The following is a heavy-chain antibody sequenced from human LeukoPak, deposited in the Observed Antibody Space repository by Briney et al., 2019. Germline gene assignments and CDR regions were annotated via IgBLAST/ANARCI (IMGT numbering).Heavy chain of an antibody. CDR3: ARGYYDFWSGYLYYFDS. J-gene: IGHJ4*02. CDR2: TYHSGST. V-gene: IGHV4-39*07. D-gene: IGHD3-3*01. CDR1: GGSISSSSYY. Sequence: PSETLSLTCTVSGGSISSSSYYWGWIRQPPGKGLEWIGSTYHSGSTYYSPSLKSRVTISVDTSKNQFSLKLSSVTAADTAVYYCARGYYDFWSGYLYYFDSWGQGTLVTVSS.